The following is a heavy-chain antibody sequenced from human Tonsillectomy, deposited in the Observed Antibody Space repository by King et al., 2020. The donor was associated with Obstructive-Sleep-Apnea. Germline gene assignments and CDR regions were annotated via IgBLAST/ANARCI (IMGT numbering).Heavy chain of an antibody. CDR3: AKDGITSTAPQGYFDD. D-gene: IGHD1-1*01. J-gene: IGHJ4*02. V-gene: IGHV3-23*04. Sequence: VQLVESGGVLVQPGGSLRLSCAASGFTFSSYAMTWGGQAPGKGLEWVSVIIGSGPITYYADSGKGRFTISRANSKNTLYLQMNSLRAEDTAIYYCAKDGITSTAPQGYFDDWGQGTLVTVSS. CDR1: GFTFSSYA. CDR2: IIGSGPIT.